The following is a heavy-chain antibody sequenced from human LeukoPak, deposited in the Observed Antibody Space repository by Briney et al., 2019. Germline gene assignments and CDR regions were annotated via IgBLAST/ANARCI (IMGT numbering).Heavy chain of an antibody. CDR3: AEDQWSFSYFDY. V-gene: IGHV3-11*01. D-gene: IGHD1-26*01. Sequence: GGSLRLSCAASGFTFSDYNRRWIRQAPGKGLEWVSSISRSGSTKYYADSVKGRFTISRDNAKNTLYLQMNSLRAEDTAVYYCAEDQWSFSYFDYWGQGTLVTVSS. CDR2: ISRSGSTK. J-gene: IGHJ4*02. CDR1: GFTFSDYN.